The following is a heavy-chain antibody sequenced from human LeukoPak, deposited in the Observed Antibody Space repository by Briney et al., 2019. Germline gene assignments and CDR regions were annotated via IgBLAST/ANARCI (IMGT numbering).Heavy chain of an antibody. Sequence: ASVKVSCKASGYTFTGYYMHWVRQAPGQGLEWMGWINPNSGGTNYAQKFQGRVTMTRDTSINTAYMELSRLRSDDTAVYYCARYYDSSGYYYGGNYFDYWGQGTLVTVSS. CDR2: INPNSGGT. CDR3: ARYYDSSGYYYGGNYFDY. D-gene: IGHD3-22*01. CDR1: GYTFTGYY. V-gene: IGHV1-2*02. J-gene: IGHJ4*02.